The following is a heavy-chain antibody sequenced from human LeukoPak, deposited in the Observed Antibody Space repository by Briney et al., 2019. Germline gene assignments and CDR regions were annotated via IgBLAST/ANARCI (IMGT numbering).Heavy chain of an antibody. Sequence: PGGSLRLSCAASGFTFSDYYMSWIRQAPGKGLEWVSAISGSGGSTYYADSVKGRFTISRDNSKNTLYLQMNSLRAEDTAVYYCAKNYYGDYISYFDYWGQGTLVTVSS. CDR3: AKNYYGDYISYFDY. V-gene: IGHV3-23*01. D-gene: IGHD4-17*01. CDR1: GFTFSDYY. CDR2: ISGSGGST. J-gene: IGHJ4*02.